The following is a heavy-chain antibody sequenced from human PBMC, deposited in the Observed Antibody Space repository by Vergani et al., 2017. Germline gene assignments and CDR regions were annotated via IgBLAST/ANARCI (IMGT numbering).Heavy chain of an antibody. CDR1: GFHFSEYG. Sequence: QVPLVESGGGEVQPGRSLRLSCSAAGFHFSEYGVHWVRQAPGKGLEWVSVISYDGNKKNYADSVKGRFTISRDNSKNTLYLEMNALGAEDKAVYYCAMDFLTRVTTLDYYCMGFWGKGTTVTVSS. D-gene: IGHD4-11*01. CDR3: AMDFLTRVTTLDYYCMGF. V-gene: IGHV3-30*03. J-gene: IGHJ6*03. CDR2: ISYDGNKK.